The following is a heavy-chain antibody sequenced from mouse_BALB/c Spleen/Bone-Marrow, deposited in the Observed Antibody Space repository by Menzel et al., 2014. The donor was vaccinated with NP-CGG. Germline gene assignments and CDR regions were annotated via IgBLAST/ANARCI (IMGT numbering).Heavy chain of an antibody. J-gene: IGHJ1*01. CDR2: ISSGGSYT. Sequence: EVQGVESGGGLVKPGGSLKLSCAASGFTLSSYAMSWVRQSPEKRLEWVAEISSGGSYTYYPDTVTGRFTISRDNAKNTLYLEMSSLRSEDTAMYYCARDGNWYFDVWGAGTAVTVSS. CDR3: ARDGNWYFDV. V-gene: IGHV5-9-4*01. CDR1: GFTLSSYA. D-gene: IGHD1-1*02.